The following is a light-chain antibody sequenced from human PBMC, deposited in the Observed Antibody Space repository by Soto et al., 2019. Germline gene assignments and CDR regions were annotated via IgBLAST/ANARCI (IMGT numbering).Light chain of an antibody. CDR2: GAS. CDR1: LSVSSSY. Sequence: EIVLTQSPGTLSLSPGERATLSCRASLSVSSSYLAWYQQKPGQAPRLLIYGASSRATGIPGRFSGSGSGTAFTLTISRLEPEDFAVYYCQPDGSSPETFGQGTKLEIK. V-gene: IGKV3-20*01. J-gene: IGKJ2*01. CDR3: QPDGSSPET.